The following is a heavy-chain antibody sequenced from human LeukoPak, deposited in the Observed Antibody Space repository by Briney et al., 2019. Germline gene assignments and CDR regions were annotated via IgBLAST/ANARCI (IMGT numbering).Heavy chain of an antibody. D-gene: IGHD6-19*01. V-gene: IGHV4-34*01. Sequence: SETPSLTCAVYGGSFSGYYWSWIRQPPGKGLEWIGEINHSGSTNYNPSLKSRVTISVDTSKNQFSLKLSSVTAADTAVYYCARRKIFQYKYSSGWKWYFDLWGRGTLVTVSS. CDR3: ARRKIFQYKYSSGWKWYFDL. J-gene: IGHJ2*01. CDR1: GGSFSGYY. CDR2: INHSGST.